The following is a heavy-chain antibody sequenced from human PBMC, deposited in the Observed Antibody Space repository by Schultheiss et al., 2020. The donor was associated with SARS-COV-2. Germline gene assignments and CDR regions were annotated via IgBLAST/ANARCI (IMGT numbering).Heavy chain of an antibody. CDR1: GFTFSSYG. D-gene: IGHD2-15*01. CDR3: AREVVGNDMDV. V-gene: IGHV3-33*01. CDR2: IWYDGSNK. J-gene: IGHJ6*02. Sequence: GGSLRLSCAASGFTFSSYGMHWVRQAPGKGLEWVAVIWYDGSNKYYADSVKGRFTISRDNSKNTLYLQMNSLRAEDTAVYYCAREVVGNDMDVWGQGTTVTVSS.